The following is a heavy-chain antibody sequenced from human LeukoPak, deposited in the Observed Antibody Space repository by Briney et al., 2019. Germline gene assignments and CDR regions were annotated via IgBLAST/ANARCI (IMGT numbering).Heavy chain of an antibody. CDR3: AKADVLRHFDWSQVGEDYFDY. Sequence: GGSLRLSCAASGFTFSSYAMSWVRQAPGKGLEWVSAISGSGGSTYYADSVKGRFTISRDNSKNTLYLQMNSLRAEDTAVYYCAKADVLRHFDWSQVGEDYFDYWGQGTLVTVSS. V-gene: IGHV3-23*01. CDR2: ISGSGGST. CDR1: GFTFSSYA. D-gene: IGHD3-9*01. J-gene: IGHJ4*02.